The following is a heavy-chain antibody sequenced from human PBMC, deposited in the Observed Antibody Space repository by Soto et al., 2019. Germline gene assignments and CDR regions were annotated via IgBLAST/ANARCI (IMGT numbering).Heavy chain of an antibody. CDR3: AKKVKVVVAAVYYMDV. J-gene: IGHJ6*03. V-gene: IGHV3-23*01. Sequence: GGSLRLSCAASGFTFSSYAMSGVRQAPGKGLEWVSAISGSGGSTYYADSVKGRFTISRDNSKNTLYLQMNSLRAEDTAVYYCAKKVKVVVAAVYYMDVWGKGTTVTVSS. D-gene: IGHD2-15*01. CDR1: GFTFSSYA. CDR2: ISGSGGST.